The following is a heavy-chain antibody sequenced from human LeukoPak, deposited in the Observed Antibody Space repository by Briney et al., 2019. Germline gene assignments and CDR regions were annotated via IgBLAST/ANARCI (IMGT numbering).Heavy chain of an antibody. CDR1: GFTFSSYA. V-gene: IGHV3-64*01. D-gene: IGHD6-13*01. Sequence: GGSLRLSCAASGFTFSSYAMHWVRQAPGKGLEYVSAISSNGGSTYYANSVKGRFTISRDNSKDTLYLQMGSLRAEDMAVYYCARVVGSSWYDYWGQGTLVTVSS. J-gene: IGHJ4*02. CDR3: ARVVGSSWYDY. CDR2: ISSNGGST.